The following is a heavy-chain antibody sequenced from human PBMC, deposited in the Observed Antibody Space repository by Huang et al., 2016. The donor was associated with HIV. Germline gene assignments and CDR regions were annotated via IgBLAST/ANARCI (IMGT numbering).Heavy chain of an antibody. CDR2: NMTIFGTA. J-gene: IGHJ4*02. Sequence: QVQLVQSGAEVKKPGSSVKVSCKASGGTFSSYAISWVRQAPGQGLEWMGGNMTIFGTANYAQKFQGRVTITADESTSTAYMELSSLRSEDTAVYYCARARGYYDSSVSYYFDYWGQGTLVTVSS. CDR1: GGTFSSYA. D-gene: IGHD3-22*01. V-gene: IGHV1-69*13. CDR3: ARARGYYDSSVSYYFDY.